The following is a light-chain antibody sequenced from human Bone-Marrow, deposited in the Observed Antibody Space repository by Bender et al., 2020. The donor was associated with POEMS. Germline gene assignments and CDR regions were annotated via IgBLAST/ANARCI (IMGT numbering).Light chain of an antibody. Sequence: QSVLTPPPSVSGTPGQRVTISCSGSSSNIGSNYVYWYQQLPGTAPKLLLYRSNQRPSGVPDRFSGSKSGTSASLAISGLRSEDEADYYCAAWDDSLSGLWVFGGGTKLTVL. V-gene: IGLV1-47*01. J-gene: IGLJ3*02. CDR1: SSNIGSNY. CDR2: RSN. CDR3: AAWDDSLSGLWV.